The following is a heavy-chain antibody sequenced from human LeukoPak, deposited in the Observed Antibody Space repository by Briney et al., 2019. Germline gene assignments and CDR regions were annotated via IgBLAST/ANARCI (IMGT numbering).Heavy chain of an antibody. CDR3: ARVQKVYARSGFCWSD. J-gene: IGHJ4*02. CDR1: GFTVSSTY. D-gene: IGHD2/OR15-2a*01. Sequence: PGGSLRLSCATSGFTVSSTYMSWVRQAPGKGLEWVSIIYDDGTTYYADSVKGRFTISRDNSKNTLYLQMNSLRVEDTAVYYCARVQKVYARSGFCWSDWGQGTLVTVSS. CDR2: IYDDGTT. V-gene: IGHV3-53*01.